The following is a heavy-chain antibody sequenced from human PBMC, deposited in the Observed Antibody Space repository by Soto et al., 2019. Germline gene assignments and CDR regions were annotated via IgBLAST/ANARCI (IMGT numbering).Heavy chain of an antibody. Sequence: PGGYLSLSCAASGFTFSSYSMNWVRQAPRKGMERDSSISSSSSYIYYAESVKGRFTISRDNAKNSLYLQMNSLRAEDTAVYYCARDSGVGAIYYYYGMDVWGQGTTVTVSS. J-gene: IGHJ6*02. CDR1: GFTFSSYS. CDR2: ISSSSSYI. D-gene: IGHD1-26*01. CDR3: ARDSGVGAIYYYYGMDV. V-gene: IGHV3-21*01.